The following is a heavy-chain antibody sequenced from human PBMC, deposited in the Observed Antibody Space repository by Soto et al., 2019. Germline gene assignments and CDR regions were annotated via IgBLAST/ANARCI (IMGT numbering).Heavy chain of an antibody. V-gene: IGHV4-34*01. Sequence: QVQLQQWGAGLLKPSETLSLTCAVYGGSFSGYSWSWIRQPPGKGLEWIGEINHSGSTNYNPSLKSRVTISVDTSKNQFSLKLSSVTAADTAVYYCSLAGCDYYYYGIDVWGQGTTVTVSS. J-gene: IGHJ6*02. D-gene: IGHD6-19*01. CDR2: INHSGST. CDR3: SLAGCDYYYYGIDV. CDR1: GGSFSGYS.